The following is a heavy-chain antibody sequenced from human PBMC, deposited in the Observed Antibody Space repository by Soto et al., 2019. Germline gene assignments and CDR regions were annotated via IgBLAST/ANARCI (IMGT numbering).Heavy chain of an antibody. Sequence: QVQLVESGGGVVQPGRSLRLSCAASGFTFSSYAMHWVRQAPGKGLEWVAVISYDGSNKYYADSVKGRFTISRDNSKNTLYLQMNSLRAEDTAVYYCARVLEGNFDYWGQGTLVTVSS. J-gene: IGHJ4*02. D-gene: IGHD1-26*01. V-gene: IGHV3-30-3*01. CDR2: ISYDGSNK. CDR3: ARVLEGNFDY. CDR1: GFTFSSYA.